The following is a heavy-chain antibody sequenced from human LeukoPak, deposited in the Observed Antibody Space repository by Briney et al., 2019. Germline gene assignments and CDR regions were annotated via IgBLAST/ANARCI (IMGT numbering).Heavy chain of an antibody. CDR1: GFTFSSYW. Sequence: GGSLRLSCAASGFTFSSYWMHWVRQAPGKGLEWVSSISSSSSYIYYADSVKGRFTISRDNAKNSLYLQMNSLRAEDTAVYYCARESSGSHFDYWGQGTLVTVSS. J-gene: IGHJ4*02. CDR3: ARESSGSHFDY. D-gene: IGHD1-26*01. V-gene: IGHV3-21*01. CDR2: ISSSSSYI.